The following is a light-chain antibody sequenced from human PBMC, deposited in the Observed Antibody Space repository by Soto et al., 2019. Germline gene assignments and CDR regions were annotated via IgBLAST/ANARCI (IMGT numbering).Light chain of an antibody. CDR3: QXXXXXXFT. CDR1: QSMSSY. V-gene: IGKV1-39*01. Sequence: DIQMTQSPSSLSASVGDRVTITCRASQSMSSYLNWYQQKPGKAPKLLIYAASSLQSGVPSRFSGXXXGTDFTLTXXXXXXXDFATYYCQXXXXXXFTFGP. J-gene: IGKJ3*01. CDR2: AAS.